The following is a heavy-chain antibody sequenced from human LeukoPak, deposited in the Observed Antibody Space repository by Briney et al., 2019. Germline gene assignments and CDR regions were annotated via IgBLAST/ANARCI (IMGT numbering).Heavy chain of an antibody. CDR2: ISGSGGST. V-gene: IGHV3-23*01. CDR3: ARDTQIWFGELTLNFDY. CDR1: GFTFSSYA. Sequence: GGSLRLSCAASGFTFSSYAMSWVRQAPGKGLEWVSAISGSGGSTYYADSVKGRFTISRDNSKNTLYLQMNSLRAEDTAVYYCARDTQIWFGELTLNFDYWGQGTLVTVSS. D-gene: IGHD3-10*01. J-gene: IGHJ4*02.